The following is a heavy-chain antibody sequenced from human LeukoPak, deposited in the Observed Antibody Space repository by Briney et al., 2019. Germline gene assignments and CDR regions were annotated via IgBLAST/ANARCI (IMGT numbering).Heavy chain of an antibody. D-gene: IGHD4-17*01. CDR1: GYTFTTYD. CDR3: ARSVDYGDYFDY. V-gene: IGHV1-8*01. J-gene: IGHJ4*02. CDR2: MNPNSGNT. Sequence: ASVKVSCKASGYTFTTYDINWVRQATGQGLEWMAWMNPNSGNTGYAQKFQGRVTMTRNTSISTAYMELSSLRSDDTAVYYCARSVDYGDYFDYWGQGTLVTVSS.